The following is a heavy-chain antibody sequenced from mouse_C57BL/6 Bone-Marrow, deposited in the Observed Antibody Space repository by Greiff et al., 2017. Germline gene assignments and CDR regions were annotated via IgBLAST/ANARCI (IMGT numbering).Heavy chain of an antibody. Sequence: EVKLMESGPGLVKPSQSLSLTCSVTGYSITSGYYWNWIRQFPGNKLEWMGYISYDGSNNYNPSLKNRISITRDTSKNQFFLKLNSVTTEDTATYYCARITTVVPYFDYWGQGTTLTVSS. V-gene: IGHV3-6*01. CDR2: ISYDGSN. CDR3: ARITTVVPYFDY. D-gene: IGHD1-1*01. CDR1: GYSITSGYY. J-gene: IGHJ2*01.